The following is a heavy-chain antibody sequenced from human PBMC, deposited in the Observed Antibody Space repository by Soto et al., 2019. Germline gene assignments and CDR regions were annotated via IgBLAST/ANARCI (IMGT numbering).Heavy chain of an antibody. CDR2: IWYDGSNK. D-gene: IGHD2-21*01. CDR1: GFTFSSYG. Sequence: QVQLVESGGGVVQPGRSLRLSCAASGFTFSSYGMHWVRQAPGKGLEWVAVIWYDGSNKYYADSVKGRFTISRDNSKNTLYLQMNSLRAEDTAVYYCARDKDGVWYYGMDVWGQGTTVTVSS. V-gene: IGHV3-33*01. J-gene: IGHJ6*02. CDR3: ARDKDGVWYYGMDV.